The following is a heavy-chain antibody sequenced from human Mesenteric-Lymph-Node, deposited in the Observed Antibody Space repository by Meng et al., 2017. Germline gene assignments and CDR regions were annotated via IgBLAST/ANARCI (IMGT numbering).Heavy chain of an antibody. J-gene: IGHJ5*02. CDR1: GFTFSNYA. Sequence: GESLKISCAASGFTFSNYAMSWVRQAPGKGLEWVSAILRASLKTYYADSVKGRFTISRDDSENTLYLEMDSLRTEDTAVYYCARDVRVGPIGNWFDPWGQGTLVTVSS. D-gene: IGHD1-26*01. CDR3: ARDVRVGPIGNWFDP. V-gene: IGHV3-23*01. CDR2: ILRASLKT.